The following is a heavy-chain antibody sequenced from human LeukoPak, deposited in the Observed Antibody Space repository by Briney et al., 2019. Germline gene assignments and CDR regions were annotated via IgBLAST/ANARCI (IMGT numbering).Heavy chain of an antibody. CDR2: IYHSGST. D-gene: IGHD4-17*01. CDR1: GYSISSGYY. CDR3: ARGGSDYGDYYYFDY. V-gene: IGHV4-38-2*02. Sequence: SETLSLTCTVSGYSISSGYYWGWIRQPPGKGLEWIGSIYHSGSTYYNPSLKSRVTISVDTSKNQFSLKLSSVTAADTAVYYCARGGSDYGDYYYFDYWGQGTLVTVSS. J-gene: IGHJ4*02.